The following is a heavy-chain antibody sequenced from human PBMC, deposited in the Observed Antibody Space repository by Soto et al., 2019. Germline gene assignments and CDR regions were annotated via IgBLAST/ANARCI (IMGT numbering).Heavy chain of an antibody. CDR3: GAVRTIWAVDF. CDR2: IKQDESKI. V-gene: IGHV3-7*01. CDR1: GFTFSNFW. J-gene: IGHJ3*01. Sequence: EVQLVESGGGLVQPGGSLRLSCAASGFTFSNFWMSWVRQTPGKGLEWVAKIKQDESKIYYAGSVRGRFTISRDNAKNPLYLQMSGVSTAVTSVYYCGAVRTIWAVDFWGQGTMVTVSS. D-gene: IGHD3-3*01.